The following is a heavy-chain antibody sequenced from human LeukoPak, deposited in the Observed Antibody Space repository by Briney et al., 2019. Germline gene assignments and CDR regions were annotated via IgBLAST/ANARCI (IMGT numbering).Heavy chain of an antibody. CDR2: ISAYNGHT. V-gene: IGHV1-18*01. CDR3: ARGGELLDY. J-gene: IGHJ4*02. CDR1: GYAFTTYA. D-gene: IGHD1-26*01. Sequence: ASVKVSCKASGYAFTTYAINWVRQAPGQGLEWMGWISAYNGHTNYAQKLQGRVTMTTDTSTSTAYMELRSLRSDDTALYYCARGGELLDYWGQGTLVTVSS.